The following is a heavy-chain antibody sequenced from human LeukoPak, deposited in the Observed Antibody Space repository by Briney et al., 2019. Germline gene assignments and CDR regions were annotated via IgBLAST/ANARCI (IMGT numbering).Heavy chain of an antibody. J-gene: IGHJ6*02. CDR3: AADLSLYYDSSGPPGGMAV. D-gene: IGHD3-22*01. Sequence: ASVKVSCKASGYTFTSYGISWVRQAPGQGLEWMGWISAYNGNTNYAQKLQGRVTMTTDTSTSTAYMELRSLRSDDTAVYYCAADLSLYYDSSGPPGGMAVWGQGTTVTVSS. V-gene: IGHV1-18*01. CDR1: GYTFTSYG. CDR2: ISAYNGNT.